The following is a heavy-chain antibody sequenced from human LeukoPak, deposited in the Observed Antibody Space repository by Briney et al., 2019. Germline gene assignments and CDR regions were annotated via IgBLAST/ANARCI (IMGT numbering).Heavy chain of an antibody. CDR1: GYTLTGYY. D-gene: IGHD2-21*02. CDR2: INPNSGGT. J-gene: IGHJ4*02. CDR3: ARGGHIEMVTAMF. Sequence: ASVKVSCKASGYTLTGYYMHWVRQAPGQGLEWMGWINPNSGGTNYAQKFQGRVTMTRDTSISTAYMELSRLRSDDTAVYYCARGGHIEMVTAMFWGEETLVTVSS. V-gene: IGHV1-2*02.